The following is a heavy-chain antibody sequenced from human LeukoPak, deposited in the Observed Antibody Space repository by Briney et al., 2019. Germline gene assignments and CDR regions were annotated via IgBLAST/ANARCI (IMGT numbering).Heavy chain of an antibody. V-gene: IGHV1-2*02. D-gene: IGHD2-15*01. Sequence: GASVKVSCKASGYTFSGYYMHWVRQAPGQGLEWMGWINPNSGGTYYAQKFQGRVTMTRDTSISTAYMELSRLRSDDTAVYYCARDRIPYCSGGSCSYLDYWGQGTLVTVSS. CDR1: GYTFSGYY. CDR3: ARDRIPYCSGGSCSYLDY. CDR2: INPNSGGT. J-gene: IGHJ4*02.